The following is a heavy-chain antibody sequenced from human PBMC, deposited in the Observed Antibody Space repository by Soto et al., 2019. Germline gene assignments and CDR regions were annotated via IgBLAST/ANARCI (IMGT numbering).Heavy chain of an antibody. J-gene: IGHJ4*02. CDR3: ARVRSGPKFDY. CDR2: VFYIGSS. CDR1: GGSIRTSTYS. V-gene: IGHV4-39*02. D-gene: IGHD6-19*01. Sequence: PSETLSLTCTVCGGSIRTSTYSWGWIRQPPGKGLEWIGSVFYIGSSYYNPSLKSRVTMSTDTSKNQFSLNLNSVTDADTAVYYCARVRSGPKFDYCGQGTLVTFSS.